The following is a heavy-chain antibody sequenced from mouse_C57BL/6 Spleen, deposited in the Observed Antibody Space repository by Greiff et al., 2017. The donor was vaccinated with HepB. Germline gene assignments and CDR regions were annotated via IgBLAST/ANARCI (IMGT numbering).Heavy chain of an antibody. CDR2: IYPGDGDT. CDR1: GYAFSSYW. CDR3: AREGYEGYFDV. V-gene: IGHV1-80*01. Sequence: VQLVESGAELVKPGASVKISCKASGYAFSSYWMNWVKQRPGKGLEWIGQIYPGDGDTNYNGKFKGKATLTADKSSSTAYMQLSSLTSEDSAVYFCAREGYEGYFDVWGTGTTVTVSS. D-gene: IGHD2-2*01. J-gene: IGHJ1*03.